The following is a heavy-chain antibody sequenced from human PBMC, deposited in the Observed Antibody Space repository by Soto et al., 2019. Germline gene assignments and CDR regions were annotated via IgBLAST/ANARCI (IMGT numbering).Heavy chain of an antibody. D-gene: IGHD3-10*01. J-gene: IGHJ6*02. V-gene: IGHV3-13*04. CDR3: ARGLASGSYYYYYYYYGMDV. Sequence: GGSLRLSCAASGFTFSNYAMHWVSQATGKGLEWVSAIGTAGDTYYPGSVKGRFTISRENAKNSLYLQMNSLRAGDTAVYYCARGLASGSYYYYYYYYGMDVWGQGTTVTVSS. CDR1: GFTFSNYA. CDR2: IGTAGDT.